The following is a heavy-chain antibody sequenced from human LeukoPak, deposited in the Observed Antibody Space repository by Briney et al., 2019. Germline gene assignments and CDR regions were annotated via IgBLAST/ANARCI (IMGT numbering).Heavy chain of an antibody. CDR1: GRSFSGYY. J-gene: IGHJ6*02. Sequence: PSETLSLTCAVYGRSFSGYYWSWIRQPPGKGLEWIGEINHSGSTNYNPSLKSRVTISVDTSKNQFSLKLSSVTAADTAVYYCAREYSPDGMDVWGQGTTVTVSS. D-gene: IGHD1-26*01. V-gene: IGHV4-34*01. CDR2: INHSGST. CDR3: AREYSPDGMDV.